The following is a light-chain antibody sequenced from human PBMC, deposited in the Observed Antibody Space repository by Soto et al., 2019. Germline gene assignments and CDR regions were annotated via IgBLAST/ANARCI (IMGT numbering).Light chain of an antibody. CDR3: LQVKSFPRT. CDR1: QDINNR. CDR2: AAS. Sequence: DIQMTQSPSSVSASVGDRVTITCRASQDINNRLAWFQQRPGRAPKYLIQAASILQSGFPSRFSGSGSGTDFTLTINSLQPEDLATYYCLQVKSFPRTFVQGTKVELK. V-gene: IGKV1-12*01. J-gene: IGKJ1*01.